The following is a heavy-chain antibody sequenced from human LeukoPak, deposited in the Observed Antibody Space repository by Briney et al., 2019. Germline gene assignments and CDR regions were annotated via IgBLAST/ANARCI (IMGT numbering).Heavy chain of an antibody. V-gene: IGHV1-24*01. CDR1: GYTLTELS. D-gene: IGHD2-2*01. CDR3: ATVVYCSSTSCPTG. J-gene: IGHJ4*02. CDR2: FDPEDGET. Sequence: ASVKVSCKVSGYTLTELSMHWVRQAPGKGLEWMGGFDPEDGETIYAQKFQGRVTMTEDTSADTAYMELSSLRSEDTAVYYCATVVYCSSTSCPTGWGQGTLVTVSS.